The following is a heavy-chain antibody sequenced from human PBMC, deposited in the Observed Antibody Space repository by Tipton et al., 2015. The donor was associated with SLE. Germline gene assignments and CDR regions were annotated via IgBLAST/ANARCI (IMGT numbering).Heavy chain of an antibody. J-gene: IGHJ6*03. CDR1: GGSISSSSYY. CDR3: AREKYYYMDV. CDR2: IYYSGST. Sequence: TLSLTCTVSGGSISSSSYYWGWIRQPPGKGLEWIGYIYYSGSTFYNPSLKSRITTSVDTSKNQFSLKVRSVTAADTAVYYCAREKYYYMDVWGKGTTVTVSS. V-gene: IGHV4-31*03.